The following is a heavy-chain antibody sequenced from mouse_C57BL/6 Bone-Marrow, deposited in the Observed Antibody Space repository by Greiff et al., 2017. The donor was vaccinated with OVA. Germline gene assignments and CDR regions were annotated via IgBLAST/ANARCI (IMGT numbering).Heavy chain of an antibody. CDR1: GFTFSSYA. J-gene: IGHJ2*01. V-gene: IGHV5-9-1*02. CDR3: TRDLVYSNYFDY. CDR2: ISSGGDYI. D-gene: IGHD2-5*01. Sequence: EVKLMESGEGLVKPGGSLKLSCAASGFTFSSYAMSWVRPTPEKRLEWVAYISSGGDYIYYADTVKGRFTISRDNARNTLYLQMSSLKSEDTAMYYCTRDLVYSNYFDYWGQGTTLTVSS.